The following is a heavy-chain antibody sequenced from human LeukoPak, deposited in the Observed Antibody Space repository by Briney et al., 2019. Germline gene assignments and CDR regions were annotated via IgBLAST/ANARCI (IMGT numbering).Heavy chain of an antibody. V-gene: IGHV1-69*13. CDR1: GGTFSSYA. D-gene: IGHD5-18*01. Sequence: GASVKVSCKASGGTFSSYAISWVRQAPGQGLEWMGGITPIFGTANYAQKFQGRVTITADESTSTAYMELSSLRSEDTAVYCCARDSGIGYSYGYFDYWGQGTLVTVSS. CDR3: ARDSGIGYSYGYFDY. J-gene: IGHJ4*02. CDR2: ITPIFGTA.